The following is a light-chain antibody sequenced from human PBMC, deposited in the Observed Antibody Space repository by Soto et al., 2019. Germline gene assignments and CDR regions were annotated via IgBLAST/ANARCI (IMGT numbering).Light chain of an antibody. CDR1: QSLLGSNGYNY. CDR2: LAS. J-gene: IGKJ1*01. Sequence: DSVMTQSPLSLPVTPGQSASISCRSSQSLLGSNGYNYLDWYVQKPGQSPQLLISLASNRASGVPDRFSGSGSGTDFTLKISRVEAEDVGVYHCMQALQGPPTFGQGTKVDIK. V-gene: IGKV2-28*01. CDR3: MQALQGPPT.